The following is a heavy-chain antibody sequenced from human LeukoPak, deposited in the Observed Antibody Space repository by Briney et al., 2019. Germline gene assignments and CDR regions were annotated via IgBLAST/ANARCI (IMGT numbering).Heavy chain of an antibody. CDR2: ISDGGSRT. J-gene: IGHJ4*02. CDR1: GFSFSIYA. V-gene: IGHV3-23*01. CDR3: AKVQLGIGIDY. D-gene: IGHD7-27*01. Sequence: GGTLRLSCAASGFSFSIYAVSWVRQAPGKGLGWVSGISDGGSRTYYADSVKGRFTISRDDSKNTLYLQMNSLRAEDTAVYYCAKVQLGIGIDYWGQGTLVTVSS.